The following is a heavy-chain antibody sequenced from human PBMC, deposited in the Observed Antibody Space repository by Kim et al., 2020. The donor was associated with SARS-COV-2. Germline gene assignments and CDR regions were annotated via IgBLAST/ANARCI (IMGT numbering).Heavy chain of an antibody. CDR2: IYPGDSDT. CDR3: ARQGGDCGGTNCLMSPVSYYNGMDV. V-gene: IGHV5-51*01. D-gene: IGHD2-2*01. J-gene: IGHJ6*02. Sequence: GESLKISCKGSGYTFSSHWIGWVRQMPGKGLEWMGIIYPGDSDTRYSPSFQGQVSISADKSISTAYLHWSSLKASDTAMYYCARQGGDCGGTNCLMSPVSYYNGMDVWGQGTTVTVS. CDR1: GYTFSSHW.